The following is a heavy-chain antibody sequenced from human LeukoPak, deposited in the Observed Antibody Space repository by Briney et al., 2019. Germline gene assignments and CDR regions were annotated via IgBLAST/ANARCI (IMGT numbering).Heavy chain of an antibody. CDR3: ARESAYYYGSGSIAFDI. CDR1: GFTFSSYW. V-gene: IGHV3-7*01. J-gene: IGHJ3*02. D-gene: IGHD3-10*01. Sequence: PGGSLRLSCAASGFTFSSYWMSWVRQAPGKGLEWVANIKQDGSEKYYVDSVKGRFTISRDNAKNSLYLQMNSLRAEDTAVYYCARESAYYYGSGSIAFDIWGQGTMVTVSS. CDR2: IKQDGSEK.